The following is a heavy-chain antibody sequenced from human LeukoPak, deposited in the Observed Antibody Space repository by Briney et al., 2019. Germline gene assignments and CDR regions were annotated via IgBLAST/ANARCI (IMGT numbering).Heavy chain of an antibody. CDR3: ARGNGFWAPLSY. V-gene: IGHV1-46*01. Sequence: ASVKHSCKASGYPFVSYYIHWVRQAPGQGLEWMGMINPNGGGTSYGQRFQGRVTMTTDTSTSTVYMELSSLTSEDTAVYSCARGNGFWAPLSYWGQGTLVTVSS. D-gene: IGHD3-10*01. CDR1: GYPFVSYY. J-gene: IGHJ4*02. CDR2: INPNGGGT.